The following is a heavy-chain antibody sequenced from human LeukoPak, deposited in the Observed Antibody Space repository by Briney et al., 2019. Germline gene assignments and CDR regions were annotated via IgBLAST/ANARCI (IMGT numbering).Heavy chain of an antibody. CDR3: ARDAHFGGVFDI. J-gene: IGHJ3*02. CDR1: GFNFDDYA. CDR2: INWNGGSS. Sequence: GGSLRLSCAASGFNFDDYAMSWVRQAPGKGLEWVSGINWNGGSSGYVDSVKGRFTISRDNAKNSLYLQMNSLRGEDTALYYCARDAHFGGVFDIWGQGTMVTVSS. V-gene: IGHV3-20*04. D-gene: IGHD2-21*01.